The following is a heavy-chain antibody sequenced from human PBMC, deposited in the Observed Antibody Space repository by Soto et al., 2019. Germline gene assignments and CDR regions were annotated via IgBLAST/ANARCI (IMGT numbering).Heavy chain of an antibody. CDR2: IYWDDDK. D-gene: IGHD6-19*01. V-gene: IGHV2-5*02. CDR1: GFSLSSTRMA. J-gene: IGHJ4*02. CDR3: AHIVVAGLGYYFDY. Sequence: QITLKESGPTLVKPTQTLTLTCTFSGFSLSSTRMAVGWIRQPPGKALEWLALIYWDDDKRYSPFLKSRLTITKDTSKNQGVLTMSTMDPVDTARYYCAHIVVAGLGYYFDYWGQGTLVTVSS.